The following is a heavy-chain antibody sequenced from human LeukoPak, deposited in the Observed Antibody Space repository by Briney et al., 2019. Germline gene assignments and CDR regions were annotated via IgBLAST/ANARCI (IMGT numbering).Heavy chain of an antibody. D-gene: IGHD6-13*01. CDR2: ISYDGSNK. CDR1: GFTFSSYA. J-gene: IGHJ2*01. V-gene: IGHV3-30-3*01. Sequence: GGSLRLSCAASGFTFSSYAMHWVRQVPGKGLEWVAVISYDGSNKYYADSVKGRFTISRDNSKNTLYLQMNSLRAEDTAVYYCAKGSSTYSITSYWYFDLWGRGTLVTVSS. CDR3: AKGSSTYSITSYWYFDL.